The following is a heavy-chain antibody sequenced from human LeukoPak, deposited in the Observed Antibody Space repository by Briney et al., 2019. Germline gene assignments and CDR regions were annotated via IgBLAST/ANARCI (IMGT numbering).Heavy chain of an antibody. CDR2: IKSKTDGGTT. Sequence: PGGSLRLSCAVSGFTFSSAWMTWVRQAPGKGLEWVGRIKSKTDGGTTEYAAPVKGRFTISRDDSENTLYLQMKSLKTEETAVDYCSTDAEGATLEGYFDYWGQGALVTVSS. CDR1: GFTFSSAW. D-gene: IGHD1-26*01. J-gene: IGHJ4*02. V-gene: IGHV3-15*01. CDR3: STDAEGATLEGYFDY.